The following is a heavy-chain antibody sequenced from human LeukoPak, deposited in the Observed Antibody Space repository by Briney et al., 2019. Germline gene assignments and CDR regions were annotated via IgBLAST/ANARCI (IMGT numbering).Heavy chain of an antibody. V-gene: IGHV4-61*02. CDR3: ARGGAYYGDYFGWFDP. CDR1: GGSISSGSYY. Sequence: SQTLSLTCTVSGGSISSGSYYWNWIRQPAGKGLEWIGRIYTSGSTTYNPSLKSRVTVSVDTSKNQFSLKLSSVTVADTAVYYCARGGAYYGDYFGWFDPWGQGTLVTVSS. CDR2: IYTSGST. D-gene: IGHD4-17*01. J-gene: IGHJ5*02.